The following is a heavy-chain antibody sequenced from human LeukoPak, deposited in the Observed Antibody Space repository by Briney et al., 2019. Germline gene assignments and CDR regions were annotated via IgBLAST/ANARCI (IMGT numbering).Heavy chain of an antibody. CDR3: ARVRNGYYDSSGYTIDY. V-gene: IGHV3-48*04. D-gene: IGHD3-22*01. CDR1: GFTFSSYS. CDR2: IISSSSTI. Sequence: GGSLRLSCAASGFTFSSYSMNWVRQAPGKGLEWVSYIISSSSTISYAASVKGRFTISRDNAKSSLYLQMNSLRGEDTAVYYCARVRNGYYDSSGYTIDYWGQGTLVTVSS. J-gene: IGHJ4*02.